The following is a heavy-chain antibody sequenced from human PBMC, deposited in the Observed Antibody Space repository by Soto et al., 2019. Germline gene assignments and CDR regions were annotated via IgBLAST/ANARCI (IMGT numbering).Heavy chain of an antibody. CDR3: AREGGRGWYQLLSSDYFDY. J-gene: IGHJ4*02. V-gene: IGHV3-7*01. CDR1: GFTFSSYW. D-gene: IGHD2-2*01. Sequence: GGSLRLSCAASGFTFSSYWMSWVRQAPGKGLEWVANIKQDGSEKYYVDSVKGRFTISRDNAKNSLYLQMNSLRAEDTAVYYCAREGGRGWYQLLSSDYFDYWGQGTLVTVSS. CDR2: IKQDGSEK.